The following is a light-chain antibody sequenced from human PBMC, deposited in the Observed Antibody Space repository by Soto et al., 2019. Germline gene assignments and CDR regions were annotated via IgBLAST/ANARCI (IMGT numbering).Light chain of an antibody. CDR1: SSDVGSYNL. J-gene: IGLJ1*01. Sequence: QSALTQPASVSGSPGXSXTISCTGTSSDVGSYNLVSWYQQHPGKAPKLMIYEGSKRPSGVSNRFSGSKSGNTASLTISGLQAEDEADYYCCSYAGSSTYVFGTGTKVTVL. CDR3: CSYAGSSTYV. CDR2: EGS. V-gene: IGLV2-23*01.